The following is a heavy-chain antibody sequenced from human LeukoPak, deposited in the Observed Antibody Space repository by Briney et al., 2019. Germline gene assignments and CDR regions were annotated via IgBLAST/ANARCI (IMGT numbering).Heavy chain of an antibody. J-gene: IGHJ4*02. V-gene: IGHV4-61*01. CDR2: IYYSGST. Sequence: PSETLSLTCAVSGYSISSGYYWSWIRQPPGKGLEWIGYIYYSGSTNYNPSLKSRVTISVDTSKNQFSLKLSSVTAADTAVYYRARDSESGSYAAYWGQGTLVTVSS. CDR1: GYSISSGYY. CDR3: ARDSESGSYAAY. D-gene: IGHD1-26*01.